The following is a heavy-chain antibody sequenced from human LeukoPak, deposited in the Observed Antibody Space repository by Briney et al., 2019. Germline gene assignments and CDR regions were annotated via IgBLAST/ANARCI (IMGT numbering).Heavy chain of an antibody. CDR1: GFTVSSNF. D-gene: IGHD3-22*01. CDR2: IYSGGAT. Sequence: QTGGSLRLSCAASGFTVSSNFMSWVRQAPGKGLEWVSVIYSGGATYYADSVKGRFTISRDNSKNTLYPQLSSLRAEDTAVYYCARHDSSGYPGRLHGMVVWGQGTTVTASS. J-gene: IGHJ6*02. V-gene: IGHV3-66*04. CDR3: ARHDSSGYPGRLHGMVV.